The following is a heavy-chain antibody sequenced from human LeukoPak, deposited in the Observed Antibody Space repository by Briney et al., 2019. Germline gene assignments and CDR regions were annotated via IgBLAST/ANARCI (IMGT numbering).Heavy chain of an antibody. V-gene: IGHV3-23*01. CDR2: ISGSGGST. CDR3: AKEFYDSSGLDY. CDR1: GFTFSSYA. J-gene: IGHJ4*02. Sequence: GGSLRLSCAASGFTFSSYAMSWVRQAPGKRLEWVSAISGSGGSTYYADSVKGRFTMSRDNSKNTLYLQMNSLRAEDTAVYYCAKEFYDSSGLDYWGQGTLVTVSS. D-gene: IGHD3-22*01.